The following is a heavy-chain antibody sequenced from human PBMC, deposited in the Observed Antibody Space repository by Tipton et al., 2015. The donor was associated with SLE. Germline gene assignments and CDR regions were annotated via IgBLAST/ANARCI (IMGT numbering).Heavy chain of an antibody. V-gene: IGHV3-33*01. CDR1: GFTFSSYG. Sequence: SLRLSCAASGFTFSSYGMHWVRQAPGKGLEWVAVIWYDGSSKYYADSVKGRFTISRDNSKNTLYLQMNSLRAEDTAVYYCARRGGAAAGSNWFDPWGQGTLVTVSS. D-gene: IGHD6-13*01. CDR3: ARRGGAAAGSNWFDP. J-gene: IGHJ5*02. CDR2: IWYDGSSK.